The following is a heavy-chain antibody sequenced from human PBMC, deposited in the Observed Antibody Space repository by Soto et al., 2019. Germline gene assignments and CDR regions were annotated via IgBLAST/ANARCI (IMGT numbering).Heavy chain of an antibody. CDR1: GFTFSSYA. D-gene: IGHD1-26*01. CDR2: ISGSGGST. CDR3: AMGSTNWFDP. J-gene: IGHJ5*02. V-gene: IGHV3-23*01. Sequence: PGGSLTLSCAASGFTFSSYAMSWDRQAPGKGLEWVSAISGSGGSTYYADSVKGRFTISRDNSKNTLYLQMNSLRAEDTVVYYCAMGSTNWFDPWGQGTLVTVSS.